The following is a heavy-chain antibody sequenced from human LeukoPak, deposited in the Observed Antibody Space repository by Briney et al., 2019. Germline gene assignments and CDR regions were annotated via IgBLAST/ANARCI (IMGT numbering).Heavy chain of an antibody. D-gene: IGHD1-26*01. CDR2: INHSGST. CDR3: AREQMSDAFDI. J-gene: IGHJ3*02. V-gene: IGHV4-34*01. Sequence: NPSETLSLTCAVYGGSFSGYYWSWIRQPPGKGLEWIGEINHSGSTNYNPSLKSRVTISVDTSKNQFSLKLSSVTAADTAVYYCAREQMSDAFDIWGQGTMVTVS. CDR1: GGSFSGYY.